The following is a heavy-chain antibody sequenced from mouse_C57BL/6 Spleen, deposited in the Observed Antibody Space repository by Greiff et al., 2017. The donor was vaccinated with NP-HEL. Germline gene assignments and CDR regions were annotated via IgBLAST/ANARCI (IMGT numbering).Heavy chain of an antibody. Sequence: VQLQQSGPELVKPGASVKISCKASGYAFSSSWMNWVKQRPGKGLEWIGRIYPGDGDTNYNGKFKGKATLTADKSSSTAYMQLSSLTSEDSAVYLCARGTAQAPAWLAYWGQGTLVTVSA. CDR1: GYAFSSSW. J-gene: IGHJ3*01. CDR2: IYPGDGDT. V-gene: IGHV1-82*01. D-gene: IGHD3-1*01. CDR3: ARGTAQAPAWLAY.